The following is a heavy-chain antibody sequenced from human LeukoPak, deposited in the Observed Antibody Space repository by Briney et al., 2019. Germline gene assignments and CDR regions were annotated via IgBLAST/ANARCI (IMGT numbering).Heavy chain of an antibody. D-gene: IGHD6-13*01. CDR1: GGSFSGYY. J-gene: IGHJ4*02. V-gene: IGHV4-34*01. CDR3: AIYSSSWAFDY. Sequence: SAPLSLTCAVYGGSFSGYYWSWIRPPPGKGLEWIGEINHSGSTNYNPSLKSRVTISVDTSKNQFSLKLSSVTAADTAVYYCAIYSSSWAFDYWGQGTLVTVSS. CDR2: INHSGST.